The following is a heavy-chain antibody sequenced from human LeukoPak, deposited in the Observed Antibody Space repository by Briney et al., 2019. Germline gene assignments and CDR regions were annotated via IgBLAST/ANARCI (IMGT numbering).Heavy chain of an antibody. CDR3: ARGTLTTMTNVLFDY. CDR2: VNHNGIT. D-gene: IGHD4-17*01. V-gene: IGHV4-34*01. J-gene: IGHJ4*02. Sequence: LSETLSLTCAASGPGSFIGYYWSWIRQPPGRGLEWIGEVNHNGITNYNPSLKSRLTISLGTSKNQFSLNLTSVTAADSAVYYCARGTLTTMTNVLFDYWDQGSLVTVSS. CDR1: GPGSFIGYY.